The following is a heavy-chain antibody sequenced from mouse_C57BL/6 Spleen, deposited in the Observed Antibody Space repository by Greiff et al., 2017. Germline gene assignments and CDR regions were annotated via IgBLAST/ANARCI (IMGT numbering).Heavy chain of an antibody. CDR1: GYTFTSYW. D-gene: IGHD2-12*01. V-gene: IGHV1-59*01. CDR2: IDPSDSYT. CDR3: ARGCDSPHDYGDG. Sequence: VQLQQPGAELVRPGTSVKLSCKASGYTFTSYWMHWVKQRPGQGLEWIGVIDPSDSYTNYNQKFKGKATLTVDTSSSTAYRQRSSLTSEDAAVYYCARGCDSPHDYGDGWGQGTTLTVAS. J-gene: IGHJ2*01.